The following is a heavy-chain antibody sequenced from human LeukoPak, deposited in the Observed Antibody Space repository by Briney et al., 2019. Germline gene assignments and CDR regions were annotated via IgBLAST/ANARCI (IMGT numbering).Heavy chain of an antibody. CDR2: ISSSSSTI. D-gene: IGHD3-22*01. Sequence: GGSLRLSCAASGFTFSSYSMNWVRQAPGKGLEWVSYISSSSSTIYYADSVKGRFTISRDNAKNSLYLQMNSLRAEDTAVYYCARAGGYYYDSSGYPFDYWGQGTLVTVSS. J-gene: IGHJ4*02. V-gene: IGHV3-48*01. CDR3: ARAGGYYYDSSGYPFDY. CDR1: GFTFSSYS.